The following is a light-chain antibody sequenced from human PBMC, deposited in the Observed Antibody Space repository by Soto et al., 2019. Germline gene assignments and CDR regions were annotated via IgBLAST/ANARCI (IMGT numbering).Light chain of an antibody. Sequence: DIQMTQSPSTLSASVGDRVTITCRASQSISSWLAWYQQKPGKAPKLLIYKASSLESGVPSRFSGSGSGTEFTLTISSLQPDDVATYYCQQETFGQGTKVEIK. CDR1: QSISSW. J-gene: IGKJ1*01. CDR2: KAS. V-gene: IGKV1-5*03. CDR3: QQET.